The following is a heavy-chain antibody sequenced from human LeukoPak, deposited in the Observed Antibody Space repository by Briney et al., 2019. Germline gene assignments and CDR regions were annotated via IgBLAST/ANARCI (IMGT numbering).Heavy chain of an antibody. CDR3: AKPSTMVRGVVGYYFDS. CDR2: ISYDGSNE. CDR1: GCTFSSYG. D-gene: IGHD3-10*01. J-gene: IGHJ4*02. V-gene: IGHV3-30*18. Sequence: GGSLRLSCAASGCTFSSYGMHWVRQAPGKGLGWVAVISYDGSNENYADSVRGRFTISRDNSKNTLYLQMNSLRAEDTAVYYCAKPSTMVRGVVGYYFDSWGQETLVTVSS.